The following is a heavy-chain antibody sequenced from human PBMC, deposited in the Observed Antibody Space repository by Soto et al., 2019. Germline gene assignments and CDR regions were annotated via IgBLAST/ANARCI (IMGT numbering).Heavy chain of an antibody. CDR3: ARDYYDSSGYYGFDY. CDR2: IYYSGST. J-gene: IGHJ4*02. D-gene: IGHD3-22*01. Sequence: SETLSLTCTVSGGSISSYYWSWIRQPPGKGLEWIGYIYYSGSTNYNPSLKSRVTISVDTSKNQFSLKLSSVTAADTAVYYCARDYYDSSGYYGFDYWGQGTLVTVSS. V-gene: IGHV4-59*01. CDR1: GGSISSYY.